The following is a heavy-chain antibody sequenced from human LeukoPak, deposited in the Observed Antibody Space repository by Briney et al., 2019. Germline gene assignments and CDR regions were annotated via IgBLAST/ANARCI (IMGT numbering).Heavy chain of an antibody. V-gene: IGHV3-23*01. Sequence: SGGSPRLSCAASGFTFSSYAMSWVRQAPGKGLEWVSTISGGGVTTYYADSVKGRLTISRDNSKNTVSLQMNSLRDDDTAVYFCARESPVAAVGRSWFDPWGQGTLVAVSS. J-gene: IGHJ5*02. CDR3: ARESPVAAVGRSWFDP. CDR2: ISGGGVTT. CDR1: GFTFSSYA. D-gene: IGHD6-13*01.